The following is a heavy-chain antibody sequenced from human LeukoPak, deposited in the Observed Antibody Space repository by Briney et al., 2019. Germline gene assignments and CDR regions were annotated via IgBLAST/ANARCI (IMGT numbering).Heavy chain of an antibody. CDR3: ATNRVIAAAGTSWFYP. CDR2: IYYSGST. D-gene: IGHD6-13*01. Sequence: SETLSLTCTVSGGSISSSSYYWGWIRQPPGKGLEWIGSIYYSGSTYYNPSLKSRVTISVDTSKNQFSLKLSSVTAADTAVYYCATNRVIAAAGTSWFYPWGQGTLVTVSS. V-gene: IGHV4-39*01. CDR1: GGSISSSSYY. J-gene: IGHJ5*02.